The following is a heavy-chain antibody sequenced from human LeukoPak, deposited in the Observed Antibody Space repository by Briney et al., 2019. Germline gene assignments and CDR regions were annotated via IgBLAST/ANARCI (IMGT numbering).Heavy chain of an antibody. D-gene: IGHD3-22*01. CDR3: AKDSRFITMIVVVTNFDY. J-gene: IGHJ4*02. Sequence: GGSLRLSCAASGFTFSSYAMSWVRQAPGKGLEWVSAISGSGGSTYYADSVKGRFTISRVNSKNTLYLQMNSLRAEDTAVYYCAKDSRFITMIVVVTNFDYWGQGTLVTVSS. CDR1: GFTFSSYA. V-gene: IGHV3-23*01. CDR2: ISGSGGST.